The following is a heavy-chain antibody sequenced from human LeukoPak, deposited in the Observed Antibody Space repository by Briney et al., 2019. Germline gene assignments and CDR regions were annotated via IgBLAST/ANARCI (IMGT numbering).Heavy chain of an antibody. CDR3: ARGIAVAGNIDY. V-gene: IGHV4-61*02. CDR2: IYTSGST. J-gene: IGHJ4*02. Sequence: SQTLSLTCTVSGGSISSGSYYWSWIRQPAGKGLEWIGRIYTSGSTNYNPSLKSRVTISVDTSKNQFSLKLSSVTAADTAVYYCARGIAVAGNIDYWGQGTLVTVSS. D-gene: IGHD6-19*01. CDR1: GGSISSGSYY.